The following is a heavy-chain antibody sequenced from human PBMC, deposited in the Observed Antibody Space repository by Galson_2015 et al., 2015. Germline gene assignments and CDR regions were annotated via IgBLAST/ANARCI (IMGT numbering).Heavy chain of an antibody. J-gene: IGHJ5*01. Sequence: SVKVSCKASGDTFRTSSITWVRQAPGQGLQWIGRVIPFISLTNYAQNFQGRVTITADKSASTAYMELTSLRSEDTAVYFCARGNCSSGVCYTGWFDSWGQGALVTVSS. D-gene: IGHD2-8*01. CDR3: ARGNCSSGVCYTGWFDS. CDR1: GDTFRTSS. CDR2: VIPFISLT. V-gene: IGHV1-69*04.